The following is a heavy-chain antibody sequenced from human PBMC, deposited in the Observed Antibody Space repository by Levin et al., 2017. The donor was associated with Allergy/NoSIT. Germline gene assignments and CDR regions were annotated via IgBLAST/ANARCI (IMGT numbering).Heavy chain of an antibody. CDR1: GFTFSSYS. CDR2: ISSSSSTI. D-gene: IGHD3-10*01. Sequence: GGSLRLSCAASGFTFSSYSMNWVRQAPGKGLEWVSYISSSSSTIYYADSVKGRFTISRDNAKNSLYLQMNSLRAEDTAVYYCARADYYYGSGSYPYYFDYWGQGTLVTVSS. J-gene: IGHJ4*02. CDR3: ARADYYYGSGSYPYYFDY. V-gene: IGHV3-48*01.